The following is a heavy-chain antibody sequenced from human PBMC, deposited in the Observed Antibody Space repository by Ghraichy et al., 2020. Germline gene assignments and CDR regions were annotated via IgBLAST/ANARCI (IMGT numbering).Heavy chain of an antibody. D-gene: IGHD1-14*01. Sequence: GGSLRLSCAASGFVFSSYSMNWVRQAPGKGLEWVSYISSSSSNIKYADSVKGRFTISRDNAKNSLYLQMKSLRDEDTAVYYCASPGITEYLFDYWGQGTLVTVSS. CDR3: ASPGITEYLFDY. V-gene: IGHV3-48*02. CDR1: GFVFSSYS. CDR2: ISSSSSNI. J-gene: IGHJ4*02.